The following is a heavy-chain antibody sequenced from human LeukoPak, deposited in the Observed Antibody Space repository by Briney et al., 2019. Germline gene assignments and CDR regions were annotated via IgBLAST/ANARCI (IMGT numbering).Heavy chain of an antibody. J-gene: IGHJ4*02. V-gene: IGHV1-2*02. CDR3: ARDLGCTNGVWYVDLVGFY. Sequence: ASVKVSCKASGYTFSDYYIHWVRQAPGQGLEWMGWINPNSGGTNYAQKFQGRVTMTRDTSISTAYMELSRLRSDDTAVYYCARDLGCTNGVWYVDLVGFYWGQGTLVTVSS. CDR1: GYTFSDYY. D-gene: IGHD2-8*01. CDR2: INPNSGGT.